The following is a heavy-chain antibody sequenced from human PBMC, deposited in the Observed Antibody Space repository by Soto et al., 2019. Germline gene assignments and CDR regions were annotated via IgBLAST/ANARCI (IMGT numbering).Heavy chain of an antibody. D-gene: IGHD6-13*01. CDR3: ARTSISGYSSTWLPGY. J-gene: IGHJ4*02. CDR1: GFTFSTYG. Sequence: QVQLVESGGGVVQPGRSLRLSCAASGFTFSTYGMHWVHQAPGRGLEWVAAIWYDGSNKYYADSVKGRFTISRDNSKNTLYLQMNSLRAEDTAVYYCARTSISGYSSTWLPGYWGQGTLVTVSS. V-gene: IGHV3-33*01. CDR2: IWYDGSNK.